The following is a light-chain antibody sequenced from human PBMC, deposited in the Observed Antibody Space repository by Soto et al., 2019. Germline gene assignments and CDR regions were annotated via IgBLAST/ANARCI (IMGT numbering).Light chain of an antibody. CDR2: GAS. CDR1: QSVSIL. Sequence: EIVMTQSPATLSVSPGERATLSFRASQSVSILLAWYQQKPGQAPRLLIYGASSRATGIPDRFSGSGSGTDFTLTISRLEPEDFAVYYCQQYGSSRTFGQGTKVDIK. CDR3: QQYGSSRT. V-gene: IGKV3-20*01. J-gene: IGKJ1*01.